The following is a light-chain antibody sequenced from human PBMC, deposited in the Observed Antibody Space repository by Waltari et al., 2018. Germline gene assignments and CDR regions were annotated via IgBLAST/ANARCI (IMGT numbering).Light chain of an antibody. Sequence: DIQMTQSPSTLSASVGDRVTITCRASQSITHCLDWYQQKPGKAPKLLIYRASNLESGVPARFSGSGSGTEFTLTISSLQPDDFATYYCQQYDNYWTFGQGTKVEIK. CDR1: QSITHC. CDR3: QQYDNYWT. V-gene: IGKV1-5*03. CDR2: RAS. J-gene: IGKJ1*01.